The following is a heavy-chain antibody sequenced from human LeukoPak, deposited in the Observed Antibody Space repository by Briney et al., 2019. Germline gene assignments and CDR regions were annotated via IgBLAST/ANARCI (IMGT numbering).Heavy chain of an antibody. V-gene: IGHV3-30*02. D-gene: IGHD3-9*01. Sequence: GGSLRLSCAASGFTFSSYGMHWVRQAPGKGLEWVAFIRYDGSNKYYADSVKGRFTISRDNSKNTLDLQMNSLRAEDTAVYYCAKDDILTGSTGDYWGQGTLVTVSS. CDR3: AKDDILTGSTGDY. J-gene: IGHJ4*02. CDR2: IRYDGSNK. CDR1: GFTFSSYG.